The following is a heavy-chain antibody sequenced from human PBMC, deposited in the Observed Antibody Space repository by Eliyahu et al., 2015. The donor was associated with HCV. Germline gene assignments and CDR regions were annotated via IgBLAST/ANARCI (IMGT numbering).Heavy chain of an antibody. Sequence: QVQLVESGGGVVQPGRSLRLSCXASGFTFRSYGMHWVRQAPGKGLEWVAVIWYDGSNKYYADSVKDRFTISRDNSKNTVSLQMNSLRVEDTAVYYCATWGGVGGATHHWGQGDLVTVSS. CDR2: IWYDGSNK. V-gene: IGHV3-33*01. J-gene: IGHJ4*02. CDR3: ATWGGVGGATHH. D-gene: IGHD1-26*01. CDR1: GFTFRSYG.